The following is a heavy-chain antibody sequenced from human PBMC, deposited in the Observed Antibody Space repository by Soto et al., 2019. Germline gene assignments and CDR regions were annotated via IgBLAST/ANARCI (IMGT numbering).Heavy chain of an antibody. CDR1: GGTFSSYA. CDR3: ARGLYSGSYLVDY. V-gene: IGHV1-69*01. CDR2: IIPIFGTA. J-gene: IGHJ4*02. Sequence: KVSCKASGGTFSSYAISWVRQAPGQGLEWMGGIIPIFGTANYARKFQGRVTITADESTSTAYMELSSLRSEDTAVYYCARGLYSGSYLVDYWGQGTLVTVSS. D-gene: IGHD1-26*01.